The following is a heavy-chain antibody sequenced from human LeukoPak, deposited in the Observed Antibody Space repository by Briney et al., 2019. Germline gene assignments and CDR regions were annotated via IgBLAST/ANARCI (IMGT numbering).Heavy chain of an antibody. J-gene: IGHJ4*02. D-gene: IGHD3-22*01. V-gene: IGHV4-59*01. CDR3: ARDRYYDSSGYYFLDY. CDR1: GGSISSYY. CDR2: IYYSGST. Sequence: SETLSLTCTVSGGSISSYYWSWIRQPPGKGLEWIGYIYYSGSTSYNPSLKSRVTISVDTSKNQFSLKLSSVTAADTAVYYCARDRYYDSSGYYFLDYWGQGTLVTVSS.